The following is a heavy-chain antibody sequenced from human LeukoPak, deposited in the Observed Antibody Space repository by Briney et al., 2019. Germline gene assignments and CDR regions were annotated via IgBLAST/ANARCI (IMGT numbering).Heavy chain of an antibody. CDR2: INPNSGGT. Sequence: GGSVKVSCKASGYTFTGYYMHWVGQAAGQGVEWMGWINPNSGGTNYAQKFQGRVTMTRDTSISTAYMELSRLRSDDTAVYYCARVHRYCSGGSCYSGAFDIWGQGTMVTVSS. V-gene: IGHV1-2*02. CDR3: ARVHRYCSGGSCYSGAFDI. D-gene: IGHD2-15*01. J-gene: IGHJ3*02. CDR1: GYTFTGYY.